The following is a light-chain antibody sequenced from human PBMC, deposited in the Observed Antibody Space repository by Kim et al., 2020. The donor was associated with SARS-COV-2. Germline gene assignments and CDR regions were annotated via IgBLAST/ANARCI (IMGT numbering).Light chain of an antibody. CDR1: NCDVGVYNY. J-gene: IGLJ2*01. CDR3: SSYAGRNNVV. Sequence: GQSVAISCTGGNCDVGVYNYVSWYQQHPGKAPKLMIYEVNTRPSGVPDRFSGSKSGNTASLTVSGLQAEDEADYYCSSYAGRNNVVFGGGTQLTVL. V-gene: IGLV2-8*01. CDR2: EVN.